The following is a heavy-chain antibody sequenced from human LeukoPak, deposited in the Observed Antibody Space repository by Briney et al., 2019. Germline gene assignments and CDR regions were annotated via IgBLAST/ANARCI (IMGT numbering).Heavy chain of an antibody. CDR1: GFTFSSYS. CDR3: ARDRVLAAAGADY. V-gene: IGHV3-21*01. CDR2: ISSSSSYI. J-gene: IGHJ4*02. D-gene: IGHD6-13*01. Sequence: KAGGSLRLSCAASGFTFSSYSMNWVRQAPGKGLEWVSSISSSSSYIYYADSVKGRFTISRDNAKNSLYLQMNSLRAEDTAVYYCARDRVLAAAGADYWGQGTLVTVSS.